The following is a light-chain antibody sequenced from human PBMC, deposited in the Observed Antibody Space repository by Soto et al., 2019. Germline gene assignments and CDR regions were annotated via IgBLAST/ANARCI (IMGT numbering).Light chain of an antibody. CDR3: SSYTSSSTYV. CDR2: DVS. V-gene: IGLV2-18*02. J-gene: IGLJ1*01. CDR1: SSDVGSYNR. Sequence: QSVLTQPPSVSGSPGQSVTISCTGTSSDVGSYNRVSWYQQPPGTAPKVMIYDVSNRPSGVPDRFSGSKSGNTASLTISGLQAGDESDYYCSSYTSSSTYVFGTGTKVTVL.